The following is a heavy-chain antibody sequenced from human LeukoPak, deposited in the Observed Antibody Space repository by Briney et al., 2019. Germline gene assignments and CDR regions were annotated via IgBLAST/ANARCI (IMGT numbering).Heavy chain of an antibody. J-gene: IGHJ1*01. V-gene: IGHV3-53*01. CDR3: AGRTVTPYYHDSSGFHLQY. D-gene: IGHD3-22*01. CDR1: GFIFSSLW. CDR2: IYSGGNT. Sequence: GGSLRLSCAASGFIFSSLWMSWVRQAPGKGLQWVSVIYSGGNTYYADSVKGRFTISRDNSKNTLYLQMNSLRAEDTAVYYCAGRTVTPYYHDSSGFHLQYWGQGTLVTVSS.